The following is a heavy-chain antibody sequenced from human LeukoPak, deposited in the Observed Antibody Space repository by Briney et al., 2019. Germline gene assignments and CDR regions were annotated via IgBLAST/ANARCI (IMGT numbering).Heavy chain of an antibody. CDR1: GFSVSSNY. Sequence: PGGALRLSCAASGFSVSSNYMSWVRQAPGKGLEWVSVIYSGGSTYYADSVKGRFTISRDNSKNTLYLQMNRLRAEDTAVYYCASEPHAFATWGQGTMVTVSS. V-gene: IGHV3-66*01. CDR3: ASEPHAFAT. CDR2: IYSGGST. J-gene: IGHJ3*02.